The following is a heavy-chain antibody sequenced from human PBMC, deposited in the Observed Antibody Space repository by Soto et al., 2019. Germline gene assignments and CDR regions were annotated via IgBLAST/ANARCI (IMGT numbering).Heavy chain of an antibody. CDR1: GYSFTSYW. CDR3: ARLSIGNSPYGSGSYYTYYYGMDV. Sequence: GESLKISCKGSGYSFTSYWIGWVRQMPGKGLEWMGIIYPGDSDTRYSPSFQGQVTISADKSISTAYLQWSSLKASDTAMYYCARLSIGNSPYGSGSYYTYYYGMDVWGQGTTVTVSS. J-gene: IGHJ6*02. D-gene: IGHD3-10*01. V-gene: IGHV5-51*01. CDR2: IYPGDSDT.